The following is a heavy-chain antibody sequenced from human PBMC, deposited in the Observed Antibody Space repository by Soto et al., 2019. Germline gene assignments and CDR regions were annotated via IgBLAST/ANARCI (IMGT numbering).Heavy chain of an antibody. CDR2: INHSGST. CDR1: GGSISNGYYY. D-gene: IGHD2-8*02. Sequence: PSETLSLTCTVSGGSISNGYYYWSWVRQPPGTGLEWIGEINHSGSTNYNPSLKSRVTISVDTSKNQFSLKLTSVTAADTAVYYCARDKITGLFDYWGQGTLVTVSS. V-gene: IGHV4-39*07. CDR3: ARDKITGLFDY. J-gene: IGHJ4*02.